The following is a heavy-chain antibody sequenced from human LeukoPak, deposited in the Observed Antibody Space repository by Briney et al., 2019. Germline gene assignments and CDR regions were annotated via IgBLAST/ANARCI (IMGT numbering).Heavy chain of an antibody. Sequence: ASVKVSCKASGYTFTGYYMHWVRQAPGQGLEWMGWINPNSGGTNYAQKFQGWVTTTRDTSISTAYMELSRLRSDDTAVYYCARGQYYYDSSGYYYETHFDYWGQGTLVTVSS. D-gene: IGHD3-22*01. CDR3: ARGQYYYDSSGYYYETHFDY. V-gene: IGHV1-2*04. J-gene: IGHJ4*02. CDR1: GYTFTGYY. CDR2: INPNSGGT.